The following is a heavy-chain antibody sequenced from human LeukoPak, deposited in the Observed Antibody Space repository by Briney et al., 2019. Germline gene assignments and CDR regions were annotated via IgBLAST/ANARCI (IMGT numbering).Heavy chain of an antibody. CDR1: GYTLTELS. CDR2: FDPEDGET. J-gene: IGHJ6*02. Sequence: GASVKVSCKVSGYTLTELSTHWVRQAPGKGLEWMGGFDPEDGETIYAQKFQGRVTMTEDTSTDTAYMELSSLRSEDTAVYYCATGLVAVAGAYYYYYGMDVWGQGTTVTVSS. CDR3: ATGLVAVAGAYYYYYGMDV. D-gene: IGHD6-19*01. V-gene: IGHV1-24*01.